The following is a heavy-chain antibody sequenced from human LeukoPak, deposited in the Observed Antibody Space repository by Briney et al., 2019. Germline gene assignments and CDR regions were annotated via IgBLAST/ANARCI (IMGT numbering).Heavy chain of an antibody. Sequence: SHPLSLICGICGHHVSCLSVVGHWIRRSRSRGLELLRWTYYRSKWYTDYAVSVKGRITVNPDTSKNPFALQLNSVTPEDTAVYYCARGGGYCTTTICYSAWFGPWGQGTLVTVSS. CDR1: GHHVSCLSVV. D-gene: IGHD2-2*01. J-gene: IGHJ5*02. V-gene: IGHV6-1*01. CDR2: TYYRSKWYT. CDR3: ARGGGYCTTTICYSAWFGP.